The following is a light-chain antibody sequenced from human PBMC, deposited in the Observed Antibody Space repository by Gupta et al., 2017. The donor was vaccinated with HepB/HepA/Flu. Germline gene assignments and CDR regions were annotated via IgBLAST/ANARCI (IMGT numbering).Light chain of an antibody. V-gene: IGKV2-28*01. CDR1: QSLLHSNGYNY. CDR3: MQALQTPFT. Sequence: EIVMTQSPLSLPVTPGEPASISCRSSQSLLHSNGYNYLDWYLQKPGQSPQLLIYLGSNRASGVPDRFSGSGSGTDFTLKISRVEAEDVGVYYCMQALQTPFTFGHGTKVDIK. CDR2: LGS. J-gene: IGKJ3*01.